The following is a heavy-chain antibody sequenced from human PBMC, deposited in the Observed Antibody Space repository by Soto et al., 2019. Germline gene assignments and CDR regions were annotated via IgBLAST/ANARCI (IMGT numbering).Heavy chain of an antibody. CDR1: GFTFSSYA. CDR2: ISYDGSNK. Sequence: QVQLVESGGGVVQPGRSLRLSCAASGFTFSSYAMHWVRQAPGKGLEWVAVISYDGSNKYYADSVKGRFTISRDNSKNTLYLQMNSLRAEDTAVNYCARPPEERNVDTAMVTVYWGQGTLVTVSS. J-gene: IGHJ4*02. D-gene: IGHD5-18*01. V-gene: IGHV3-30-3*01. CDR3: ARPPEERNVDTAMVTVY.